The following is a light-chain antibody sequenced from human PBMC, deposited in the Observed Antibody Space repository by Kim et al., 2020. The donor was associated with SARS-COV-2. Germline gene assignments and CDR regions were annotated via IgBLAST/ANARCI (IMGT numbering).Light chain of an antibody. V-gene: IGLV1-47*01. J-gene: IGLJ3*02. CDR2: RNS. Sequence: GHSVATAFSVYTTNIGANFGFWYQQLAGTAPNSLTSRNSQRPEGVPGRFSGSKSGTSAALAISGLRSEDEAEYSCAAWDDILSGWLFGGGTQLTVL. CDR1: TTNIGANF. CDR3: AAWDDILSGWL.